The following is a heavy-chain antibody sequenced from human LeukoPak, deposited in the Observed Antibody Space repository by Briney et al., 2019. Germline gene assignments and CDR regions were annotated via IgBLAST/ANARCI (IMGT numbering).Heavy chain of an antibody. CDR1: GFTFSSYA. CDR3: AKDPSLYGTLLFDY. V-gene: IGHV3-23*01. D-gene: IGHD4-17*01. CDR2: ISGSGGST. Sequence: GGSLRLSCAASGFTFSSYAMSWVRQAPGKGLEWVSAISGSGGSTYYADSVKGRFTISRDNSKNTLYLQMNSLRAEDTAVFYCAKDPSLYGTLLFDYWGQGTLVTVSS. J-gene: IGHJ4*02.